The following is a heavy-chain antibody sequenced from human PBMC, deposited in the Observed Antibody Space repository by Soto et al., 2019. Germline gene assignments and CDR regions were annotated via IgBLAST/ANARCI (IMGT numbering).Heavy chain of an antibody. D-gene: IGHD7-27*01. Sequence: SETLSLTCTVSGGSISSYYWSWIRQPPGKGLEWIGYIYYSGSTNYNPSLKSRVTISVDTSKNQFSLKLSSVTAADTAVYYCGRTNRGYFDYWGQATLVTSPQ. CDR2: IYYSGST. CDR1: GGSISSYY. V-gene: IGHV4-59*01. J-gene: IGHJ4*02. CDR3: GRTNRGYFDY.